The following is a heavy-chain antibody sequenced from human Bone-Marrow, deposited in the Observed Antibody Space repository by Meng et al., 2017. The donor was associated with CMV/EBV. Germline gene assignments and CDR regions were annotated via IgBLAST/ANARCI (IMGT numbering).Heavy chain of an antibody. Sequence: SLKISCAASGFTFSSYSMNWVRQAPGKGLEWVSGISWNSGSIGYADSVKGRFTISRDNAKNSLYLQMNSLRAEDTALYYCAKDRNKEDGMDVWGQGTTVTVSS. D-gene: IGHD2/OR15-2a*01. J-gene: IGHJ6*02. V-gene: IGHV3-9*01. CDR2: ISWNSGSI. CDR3: AKDRNKEDGMDV. CDR1: GFTFSSYS.